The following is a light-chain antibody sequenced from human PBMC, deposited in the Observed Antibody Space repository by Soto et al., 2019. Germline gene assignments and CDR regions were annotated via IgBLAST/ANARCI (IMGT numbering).Light chain of an antibody. J-gene: IGKJ4*01. V-gene: IGKV3-15*01. CDR3: QHYNKWPLT. CDR2: FAS. Sequence: EIVMTQSPATLSGSPGEKATLSCRASQSVSNNLAWYQQKPGQAPRLLIYFASTRATGIPARFSGSGSGTEFSLPISSLQSEDFAVYYCQHYNKWPLTFGGGTKVETK. CDR1: QSVSNN.